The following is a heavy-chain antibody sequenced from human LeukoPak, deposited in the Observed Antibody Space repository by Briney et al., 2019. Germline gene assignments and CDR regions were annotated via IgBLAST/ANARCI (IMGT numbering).Heavy chain of an antibody. CDR3: ARESRVVTAIRALKY. J-gene: IGHJ4*02. Sequence: GASVKVSCKASGYTFTSYYMHWVRQAPGQGLEWMGIINPSGGSTSYAQKFQGRVTMTRDTSTSTVYMELSSLRSEDTAVYYCARESRVVTAIRALKYWGQGTLVTVSS. CDR1: GYTFTSYY. D-gene: IGHD2-21*02. CDR2: INPSGGST. V-gene: IGHV1-46*01.